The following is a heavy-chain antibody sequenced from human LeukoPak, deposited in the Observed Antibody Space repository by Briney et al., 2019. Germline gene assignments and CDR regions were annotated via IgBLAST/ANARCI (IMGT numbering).Heavy chain of an antibody. CDR1: GFTFFDYY. Sequence: GSLRLPCAASGFTFFDYYMMRVRQAPGDELLGVLYIRSSGSTIYYADSVKGRFTISRDNAKNSLYLQMNSLRPEDTAVYYCAKVDDWNGAFDIWGQGTMVTVSS. CDR2: IRSSGSTI. J-gene: IGHJ3*02. V-gene: IGHV3-11*04. D-gene: IGHD1-1*01. CDR3: AKVDDWNGAFDI.